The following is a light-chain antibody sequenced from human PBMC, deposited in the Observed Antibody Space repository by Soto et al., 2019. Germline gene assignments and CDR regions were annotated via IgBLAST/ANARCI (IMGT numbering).Light chain of an antibody. J-gene: IGLJ1*01. CDR3: CSYAGTFTYV. CDR1: SSDVGTYSY. Sequence: QSALTQPRSVSASPGQSVTISCTGTSSDVGTYSYVSWYQQHPGKPPKLMIFDVYKRPSGVPDRFSGSKSGNTASLTLSGLQADDEADYFCCSYAGTFTYVFGTGTKVTVL. V-gene: IGLV2-11*01. CDR2: DVY.